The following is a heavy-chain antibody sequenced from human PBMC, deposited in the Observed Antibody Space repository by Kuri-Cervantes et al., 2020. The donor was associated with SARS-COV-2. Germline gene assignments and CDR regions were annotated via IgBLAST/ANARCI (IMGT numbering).Heavy chain of an antibody. CDR1: GFTFSTYA. CDR3: AKSDWFDP. J-gene: IGHJ5*02. Sequence: GGSLRLSCAASGFTFSTYAMSWVRQAPGKGLEWVSSISSSSSYIYYADSVKGRFTISRDNAKNTLYLQMNSLRADDTAVYYCAKSDWFDPWGQGTLVTVSS. CDR2: ISSSSSYI. V-gene: IGHV3-21*01.